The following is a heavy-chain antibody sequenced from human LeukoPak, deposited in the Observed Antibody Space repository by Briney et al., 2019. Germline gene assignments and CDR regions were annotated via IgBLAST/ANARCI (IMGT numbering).Heavy chain of an antibody. Sequence: GGSLRLAWAASGFFFSNYAMSWVRQAPGNGPGWVSAVNGSGDTTYYAYSVKGRFTISRDNSKTTMYLKMNSLRAEDTAVYYCANDLRAVAGRAPFDYWGQGTLVTVSS. CDR3: ANDLRAVAGRAPFDY. V-gene: IGHV3-23*01. D-gene: IGHD6-19*01. CDR2: VNGSGDTT. J-gene: IGHJ4*02. CDR1: GFFFSNYA.